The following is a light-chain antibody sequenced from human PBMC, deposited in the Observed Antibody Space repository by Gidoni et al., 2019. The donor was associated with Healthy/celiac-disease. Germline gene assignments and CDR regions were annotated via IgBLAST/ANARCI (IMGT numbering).Light chain of an antibody. CDR2: GAS. CDR3: QQYNNWPWS. V-gene: IGKV3-15*01. CDR1: QSVSSN. J-gene: IGKJ1*01. Sequence: IVITQSPATLSVSPGARATLSCRASQSVSSNLDWYQQKPGQAPRLLIYGASTRATGIPARFSGSGSGTEFTLTISSLQSEDFAVYYCQQYNNWPWSFGQGTKVEIK.